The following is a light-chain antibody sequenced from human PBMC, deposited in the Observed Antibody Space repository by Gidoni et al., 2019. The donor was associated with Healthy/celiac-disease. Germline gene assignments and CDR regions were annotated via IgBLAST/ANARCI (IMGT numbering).Light chain of an antibody. CDR1: QSISSS. CDR2: AAS. Sequence: DIQMTQSPSSLSASVGDRVTITCRASQSISSSFNWYQQKPGKAPKLLIYAASSLQSGVPSRFSGSGSGTDFTLTISSLQPEDFATYYCQQSYSTLYTFGQGTKLEIK. CDR3: QQSYSTLYT. J-gene: IGKJ2*01. V-gene: IGKV1-39*01.